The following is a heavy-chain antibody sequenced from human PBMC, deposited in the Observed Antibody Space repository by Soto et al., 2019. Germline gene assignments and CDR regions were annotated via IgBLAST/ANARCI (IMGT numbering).Heavy chain of an antibody. CDR1: GYSFTIDC. D-gene: IGHD5-18*01. Sequence: GESLKISCKGSGYSFTIDCIGLVLQMPGKGLEWMGIIYPGDSDSRYSPSFQGQVTISADKSISTAYLQWSSLKASDTAMYYCARHSRYSYALNWFDPWGQGTLVTVSS. V-gene: IGHV5-51*01. CDR2: IYPGDSDS. J-gene: IGHJ5*02. CDR3: ARHSRYSYALNWFDP.